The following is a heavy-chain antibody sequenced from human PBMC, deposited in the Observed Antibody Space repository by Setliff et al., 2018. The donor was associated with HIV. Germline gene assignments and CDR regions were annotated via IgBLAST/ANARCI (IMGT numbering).Heavy chain of an antibody. CDR1: GYTFTDYY. CDR3: ARDTMAKAGTTPFSYYYYMDV. V-gene: IGHV1-2*02. Sequence: ASVKVSCKASGYTFTDYYIHWVRQAPGQGLEWMGWIYPNTGGTNYAQKFQGRVTMTRDTSISTAYMELSRLRSDDTAVYYCARDTMAKAGTTPFSYYYYMDVWGNGTTVTVSS. J-gene: IGHJ6*03. D-gene: IGHD3-10*01. CDR2: IYPNTGGT.